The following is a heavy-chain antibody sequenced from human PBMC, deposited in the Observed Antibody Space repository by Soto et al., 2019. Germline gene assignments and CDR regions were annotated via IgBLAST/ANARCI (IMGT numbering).Heavy chain of an antibody. V-gene: IGHV4-39*01. CDR1: GGSISSSSYY. J-gene: IGHJ4*02. CDR2: IYYSGST. Sequence: PSETLSLTCTVSGGSISSSSYYWGWIRQPPGKGLEWIGSIYYSGSTYYNPSLKSRVTISVDTSKNQFSLKLSSVTAADTAVYYCARRGDRQRDMSYDILTGYWNRPSYFDYWGQGTLVTVSS. D-gene: IGHD3-9*01. CDR3: ARRGDRQRDMSYDILTGYWNRPSYFDY.